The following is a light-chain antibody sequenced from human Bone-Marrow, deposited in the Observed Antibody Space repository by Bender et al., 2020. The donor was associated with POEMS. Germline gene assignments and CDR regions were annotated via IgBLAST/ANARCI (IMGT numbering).Light chain of an antibody. CDR1: GSDIGSYKY. CDR3: SSYTSTSTFVV. J-gene: IGLJ2*01. V-gene: IGLV2-14*03. Sequence: QSALTQPASVSGSPGQSITISCTGTGSDIGSYKYVSWYQQHPGKAPKLMIYDVSDRPSGVSNRFSGSKSGNTASLTISGLQAEDEADYYCSSYTSTSTFVVFGGGTRLTVL. CDR2: DVS.